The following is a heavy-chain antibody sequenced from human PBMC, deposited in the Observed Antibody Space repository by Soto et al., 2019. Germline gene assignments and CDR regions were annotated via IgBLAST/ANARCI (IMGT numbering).Heavy chain of an antibody. CDR2: ISFDGANT. CDR1: GFTFSSYN. J-gene: IGHJ4*02. D-gene: IGHD3-10*01. CDR3: ARDGYNRGGFDY. V-gene: IGHV3-30-3*01. Sequence: QVQLVESGGGVVPPGGSLRVSCVASGFTFSSYNMHWVCQAPGEGLEWVAVISFDGANTFYADSVKGRFTISRDISRDTLYLQMSSLRDEDTAIYYCARDGYNRGGFDYWGQGTLVTVSS.